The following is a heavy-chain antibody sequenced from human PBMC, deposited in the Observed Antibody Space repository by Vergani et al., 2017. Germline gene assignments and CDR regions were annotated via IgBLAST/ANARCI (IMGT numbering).Heavy chain of an antibody. D-gene: IGHD5-18*01. CDR1: GGSFTSYH. Sequence: QVQLQQWGGGLLKPSETLSLTCVVNGGSFTSYHWTWLRQSPGEGLGWVGDIDHTGRPDYNPSLKSRLTMSVDKSRNQFSLTLNSVTATDTAIYFCARVDTETNGHLYYYYYMDVWGQGTAVTVS. CDR2: IDHTGRP. CDR3: ARVDTETNGHLYYYYYMDV. V-gene: IGHV4-34*01. J-gene: IGHJ6*03.